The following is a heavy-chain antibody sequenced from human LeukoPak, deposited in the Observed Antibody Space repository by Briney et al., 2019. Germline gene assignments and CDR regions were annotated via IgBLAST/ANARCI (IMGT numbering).Heavy chain of an antibody. Sequence: ETLSLTCAVSGGSISSSTNWWSWVRQPPGKGLEWVSVLYSGGTTYYADSVKGRFTISRDNSKNTLYLQMNSLRAEDTAVYYCAGRYDSSGYPLHWGQGTLVTVSS. V-gene: IGHV3-53*01. CDR2: LYSGGTT. J-gene: IGHJ4*02. D-gene: IGHD3-22*01. CDR3: AGRYDSSGYPLH. CDR1: GGSISSSTNW.